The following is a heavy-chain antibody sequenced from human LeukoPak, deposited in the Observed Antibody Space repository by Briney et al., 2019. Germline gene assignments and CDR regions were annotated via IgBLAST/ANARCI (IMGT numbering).Heavy chain of an antibody. D-gene: IGHD6-19*01. Sequence: SQTLSLTCTVSGGSISSGDYCWNWIRQPPGEGLEWIGYMSNSGSTYYSPSLKSRVTVSVDTSKNQFSLRLSSVTAADTAVYYCARSAHSSGWYDYWGQGTLVTVSS. CDR3: ARSAHSSGWYDY. CDR1: GGSISSGDYC. V-gene: IGHV4-30-4*08. CDR2: MSNSGST. J-gene: IGHJ4*02.